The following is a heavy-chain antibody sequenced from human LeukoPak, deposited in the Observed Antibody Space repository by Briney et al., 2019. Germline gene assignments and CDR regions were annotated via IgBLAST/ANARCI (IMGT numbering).Heavy chain of an antibody. CDR3: TTEGSGWSTFDY. D-gene: IGHD6-19*01. J-gene: IGHJ4*02. CDR2: FKSKTDGGTT. V-gene: IGHV3-15*01. CDR1: GFTFSNAW. Sequence: GGPLRLFCAASGFTFSNAWVSWVRQATGKGLEWVGRFKSKTDGGTTDYAAPVKGRFTISRDDSKNTLYLQMNSLKTEDTAVYYCTTEGSGWSTFDYWGQGTLVTVSS.